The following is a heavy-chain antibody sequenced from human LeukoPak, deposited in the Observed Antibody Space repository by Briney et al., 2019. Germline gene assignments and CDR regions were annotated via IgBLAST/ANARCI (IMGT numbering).Heavy chain of an antibody. J-gene: IGHJ3*02. CDR3: ARDLGGEYDFWSGYYLDAFDI. V-gene: IGHV3-21*06. D-gene: IGHD3-3*01. CDR1: GFTFSSYS. Sequence: PGGSLRLSCAASGFTFSSYSMNWVRQAPGKGLEWVSSISNSGSSRYYADSVKGRFTISRDNAKNSLYLQMNSLRAEDTAVYYCARDLGGEYDFWSGYYLDAFDIWGQGTMVTVSS. CDR2: ISNSGSSR.